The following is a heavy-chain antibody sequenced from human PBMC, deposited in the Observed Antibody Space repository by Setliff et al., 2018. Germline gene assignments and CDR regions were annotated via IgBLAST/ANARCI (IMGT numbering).Heavy chain of an antibody. Sequence: SETLSLTCTVSGGSISNYWWGWIRQPPGKGLEWIGYIYDSGATYYNPSLRSRVTMSLDTSANQFSLNLRSVTAADTAIYYCARLVETSTWGNWFDPWGQGTLVTVSS. D-gene: IGHD3-9*01. CDR3: ARLVETSTWGNWFDP. V-gene: IGHV4-59*04. CDR2: IYDSGAT. J-gene: IGHJ5*02. CDR1: GGSISNYW.